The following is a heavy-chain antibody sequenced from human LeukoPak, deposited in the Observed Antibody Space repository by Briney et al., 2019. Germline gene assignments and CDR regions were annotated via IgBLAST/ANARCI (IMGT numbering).Heavy chain of an antibody. CDR1: GYTFTSYD. D-gene: IGHD6-6*01. CDR2: INPSGGTT. V-gene: IGHV1-46*01. Sequence: GASVKVSCKASGYTFTSYDINWVRQAPGQGLEWMGAINPSGGTTTYAQKFQDRVTMTRDTSTSTVHMELSSLRSEDTAVYYCARDPDLGSSSYYFDSWGQGTLVTVSS. CDR3: ARDPDLGSSSYYFDS. J-gene: IGHJ4*02.